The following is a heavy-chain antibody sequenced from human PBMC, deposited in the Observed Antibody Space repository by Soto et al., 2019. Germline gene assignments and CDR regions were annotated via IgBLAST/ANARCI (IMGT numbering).Heavy chain of an antibody. CDR3: ARDSSSFDAFDI. J-gene: IGHJ3*02. CDR1: GGSISSGGYY. CDR2: IYYSGST. V-gene: IGHV4-31*03. Sequence: SETLSLTCTVSGGSISSGGYYWSWIRQHPGKGLEWIGYIYYSGSTYYNPSLKSRVTISVDTSKNQFSLKLSSVTAADTAVYNCARDSSSFDAFDIWGQGTMVTVSS. D-gene: IGHD6-13*01.